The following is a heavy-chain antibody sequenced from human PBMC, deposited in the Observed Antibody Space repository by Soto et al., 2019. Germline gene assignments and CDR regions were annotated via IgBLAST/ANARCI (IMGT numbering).Heavy chain of an antibody. CDR2: IIPIFGTA. Sequence: QVQLVQSGAEVKKPGSSVKVSCKASGGTFSSYAISWVRQAPGQGLEWMGGIIPIFGTANYAQKLQGRVTITADKSPSTAYMELSSLRSENTAVYYCARDPARLRLTYFDYWGQGTLVTVAS. CDR1: GGTFSSYA. J-gene: IGHJ4*02. CDR3: ARDPARLRLTYFDY. V-gene: IGHV1-69*06. D-gene: IGHD4-17*01.